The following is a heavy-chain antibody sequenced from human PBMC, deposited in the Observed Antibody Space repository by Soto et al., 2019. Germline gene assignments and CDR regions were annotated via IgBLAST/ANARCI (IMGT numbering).Heavy chain of an antibody. CDR2: ITAGNGNT. V-gene: IGHV1-3*01. Sequence: ASVKVSCKASGYTFTSYAMHWARQAPGQRLEWMGWITAGNGNTKYSQKFQGRVTITRDTSASTAYMELSSLRSEDTAVYYCARADYDSSGYWWFDPWGQGTLVTVS. D-gene: IGHD3-22*01. J-gene: IGHJ5*02. CDR1: GYTFTSYA. CDR3: ARADYDSSGYWWFDP.